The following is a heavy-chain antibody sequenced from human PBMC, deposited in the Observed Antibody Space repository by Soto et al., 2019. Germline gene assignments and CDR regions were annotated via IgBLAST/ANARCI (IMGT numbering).Heavy chain of an antibody. J-gene: IGHJ4*02. Sequence: PGEPLKISCKVSGYSFTNYWIGWVRQMPGKVLEWMGIIYPGDSNTRYSQSFHGQVTISVDTSICPAYLQWSSLKASDTAMYYCARQGFCSSTSCYTVDYWGQGPRVTVSS. V-gene: IGHV5-51*01. CDR3: ARQGFCSSTSCYTVDY. CDR2: IYPGDSNT. D-gene: IGHD2-2*02. CDR1: GYSFTNYW.